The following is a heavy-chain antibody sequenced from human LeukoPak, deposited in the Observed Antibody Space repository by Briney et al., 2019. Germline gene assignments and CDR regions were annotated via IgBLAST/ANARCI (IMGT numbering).Heavy chain of an antibody. CDR1: GGSISSYY. D-gene: IGHD5-24*01. Sequence: SETLSLTCTVSGGSISSYYWSWIRQPPGKGLEWIGYIYCSGSTNYNPSLKSRVTISVDTSKNQFSLKLSSVTAANTAVYYCARAGYNDYYYYYMDVWGKGTTVTVSS. CDR3: ARAGYNDYYYYYMDV. CDR2: IYCSGST. V-gene: IGHV4-59*01. J-gene: IGHJ6*03.